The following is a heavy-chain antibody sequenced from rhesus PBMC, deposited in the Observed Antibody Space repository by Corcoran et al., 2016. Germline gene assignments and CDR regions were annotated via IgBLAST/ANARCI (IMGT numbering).Heavy chain of an antibody. Sequence: QVQLQESGPGLVKPSETLSLTCTVSGGSISDSYYWSWIRQPPGKGLEWMGRICGSGGSTTYNPSLKSRVTLSRDTSKNQFSLKLSSVTAADTAVYYCALWAGAPSLDYWGQGVLVTVSS. J-gene: IGHJ4*01. CDR3: ALWAGAPSLDY. V-gene: IGHV4-92*01. CDR2: ICGSGGST. D-gene: IGHD2-15*01. CDR1: GGSISDSYY.